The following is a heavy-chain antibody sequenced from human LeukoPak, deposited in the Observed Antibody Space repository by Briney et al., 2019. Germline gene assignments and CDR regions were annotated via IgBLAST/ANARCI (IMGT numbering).Heavy chain of an antibody. J-gene: IGHJ3*02. CDR1: GFTFDDYA. CDR3: AKPRGYGYGEDAFDI. Sequence: GGSLRLSCAASGFTFDDYAMHWVRQAPGKGLEWVSGISWNSGSIGYADSVKGRFTISRDNAKNSLYLQMNSLRAEDTALYYCAKPRGYGYGEDAFDIWGQGTMVTVSS. CDR2: ISWNSGSI. V-gene: IGHV3-9*01. D-gene: IGHD5-18*01.